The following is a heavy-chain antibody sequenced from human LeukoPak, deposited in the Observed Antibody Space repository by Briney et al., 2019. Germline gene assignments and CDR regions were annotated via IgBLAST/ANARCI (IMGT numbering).Heavy chain of an antibody. CDR2: ISYDGSNK. CDR1: GFTFSSYG. V-gene: IGHV3-30*03. CDR3: ARGHWXLDS. D-gene: IGHD1-1*01. J-gene: IGHJ4*02. Sequence: PGGSLRLSCAASGFTFSSYGMHWVRQAPGKGLEWVAVISYDGSNKYYADSVKGRFTLSRDNARNSLYLQMNSLRAEDTAVYYCARGHWXLDSXGQGTLVSVX.